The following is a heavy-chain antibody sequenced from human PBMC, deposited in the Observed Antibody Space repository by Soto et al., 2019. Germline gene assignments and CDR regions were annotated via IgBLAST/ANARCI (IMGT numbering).Heavy chain of an antibody. D-gene: IGHD3-3*01. Sequence: QVQLVQSGAEVKKPGASVQVSCKASGYIFTSHAIHWVRQAPGQRLEWMGWINTATENTKYSQKLQGRINFTSDPSTDTAYMELSGLTSEDTAVYFCATEKITIFFNSFDIWGQGTLVTVSS. J-gene: IGHJ3*02. V-gene: IGHV1-3*04. CDR3: ATEKITIFFNSFDI. CDR2: INTATENT. CDR1: GYIFTSHA.